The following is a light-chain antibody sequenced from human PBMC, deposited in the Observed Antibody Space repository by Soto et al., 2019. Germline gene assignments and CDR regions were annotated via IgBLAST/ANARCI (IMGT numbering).Light chain of an antibody. V-gene: IGKV4-1*01. CDR2: GAS. CDR1: QTVFYSSNNKNY. Sequence: DIVLSQSPDYLAVSLGERATISCKSSQTVFYSSNNKNYLAWYQQRPGQTPRLLIYGASTRASGVPARFSGSGFGADFTLTISGLQSEDVAIYYCQQFNYWPPWTFGQGTKVDIK. J-gene: IGKJ1*01. CDR3: QQFNYWPPWT.